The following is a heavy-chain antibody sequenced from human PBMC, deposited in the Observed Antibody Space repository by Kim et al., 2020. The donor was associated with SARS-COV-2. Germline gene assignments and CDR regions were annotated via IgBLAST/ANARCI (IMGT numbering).Heavy chain of an antibody. CDR3: ARPLKLTRRPPLDI. V-gene: IGHV4-39*01. J-gene: IGHJ3*02. D-gene: IGHD1-7*01. Sequence: SPPLRSRVTRSVDTSKNQFSLRLSSVTAADTAVYYCARPLKLTRRPPLDIWGQGTMVSVSS.